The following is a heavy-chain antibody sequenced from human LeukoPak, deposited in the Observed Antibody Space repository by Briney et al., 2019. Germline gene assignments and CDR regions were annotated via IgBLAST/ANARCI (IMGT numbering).Heavy chain of an antibody. CDR2: TCYGGNT. V-gene: IGHV4-39*01. D-gene: IGHD6-6*01. J-gene: IGHJ4*02. CDR3: GRHSEEDGSNPKPLDY. Sequence: PSETLSLTCTVSGGSINSCSYYWGWIRQPPGKGLEWIVSTCYGGNTYYNPSLKRRVTISVGTSTNQFSLKLNTVTAADTAVYYCGRHSEEDGSNPKPLDYWGRGTLVTVSA. CDR1: GGSINSCSYY.